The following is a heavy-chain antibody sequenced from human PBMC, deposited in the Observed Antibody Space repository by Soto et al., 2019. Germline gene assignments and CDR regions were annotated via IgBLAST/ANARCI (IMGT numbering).Heavy chain of an antibody. CDR1: GFTFSSYG. J-gene: IGHJ4*02. CDR3: ARDPDGGQWLFNY. V-gene: IGHV3-33*08. Sequence: QVQLVESGGGVVQPGRSLRLSCAASGFTFSSYGMHWVRQAPGQGLEWVAMVSSDGTNKNYADSVKGRFTVSRDNSKNPLWLQMDSLRAEDTAVYYCARDPDGGQWLFNYWGQGSLVTVSS. CDR2: VSSDGTNK. D-gene: IGHD6-19*01.